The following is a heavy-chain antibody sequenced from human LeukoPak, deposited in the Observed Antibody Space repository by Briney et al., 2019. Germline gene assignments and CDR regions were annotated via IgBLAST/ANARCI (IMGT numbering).Heavy chain of an antibody. V-gene: IGHV4-34*01. CDR2: IDHSGST. J-gene: IGHJ4*02. CDR1: GGSFSGNY. D-gene: IGHD3-22*01. Sequence: SETLSLTCAVYGGSFSGNYWSWIRQPPGKGLEWIGEIDHSGSTNSNPSLKSRVTISGDTSKNQFSLRLSSVTAADTAVYYCARASYSYDINGWVPFDYWGQGTLVTVSS. CDR3: ARASYSYDINGWVPFDY.